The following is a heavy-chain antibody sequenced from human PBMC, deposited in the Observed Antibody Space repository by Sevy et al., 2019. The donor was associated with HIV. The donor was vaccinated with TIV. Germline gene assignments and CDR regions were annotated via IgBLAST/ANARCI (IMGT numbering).Heavy chain of an antibody. J-gene: IGHJ4*02. V-gene: IGHV4-59*13. CDR1: SGSISTFY. D-gene: IGHD1-26*01. CDR3: AREWVGASRSFDY. CDR2: IYSSGFS. Sequence: SETLSLTCTVSSGSISTFYWSWIRQPPGKGLEWIGYIYSSGFSNFNPSLKSRVTISLDTSKSRFSLKLTSVTAADTAVYYCAREWVGASRSFDYWGQGTLVTVSS.